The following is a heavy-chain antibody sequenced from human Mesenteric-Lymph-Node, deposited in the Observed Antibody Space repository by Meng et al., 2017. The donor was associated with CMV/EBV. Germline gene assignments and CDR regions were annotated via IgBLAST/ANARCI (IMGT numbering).Heavy chain of an antibody. CDR3: ARNIVVVVAATVWFDP. CDR1: GFTFSSYW. V-gene: IGHV3-7*01. D-gene: IGHD2-15*01. J-gene: IGHJ5*02. Sequence: GGSLRLSCAASGFTFSSYWMSWVRQAPGKGLEWVANIKQDGSEKYYVDSVKGRFTISRDNAKNSLYLQMNSLRAEDTAVYYCARNIVVVVAATVWFDPWGQGTLVTVSS. CDR2: IKQDGSEK.